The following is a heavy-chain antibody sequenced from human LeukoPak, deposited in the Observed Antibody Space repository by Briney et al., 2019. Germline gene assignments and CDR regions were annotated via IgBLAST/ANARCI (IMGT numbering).Heavy chain of an antibody. D-gene: IGHD6-19*01. J-gene: IGHJ4*02. CDR2: IYYSGST. CDR3: AREDSSGWVDYFDY. CDR1: GGSISSYY. Sequence: SETLSLTCTVSGGSISSYYWSWIRQPPGKGLEWIGYIYYSGSTNYNPSLKSRVTISVDTSKNQFSLKLSSVTAADTAVYYCAREDSSGWVDYFDYWGQGTLVTVSS. V-gene: IGHV4-59*01.